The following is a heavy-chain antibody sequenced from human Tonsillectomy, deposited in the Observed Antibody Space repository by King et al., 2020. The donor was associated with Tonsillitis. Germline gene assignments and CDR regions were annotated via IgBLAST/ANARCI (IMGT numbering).Heavy chain of an antibody. D-gene: IGHD6-13*01. V-gene: IGHV4-39*01. J-gene: IGHJ6*03. Sequence: LQLQESGPGLVKPSETLSLTCTVSGGSISSSSYYWGWIRQPPGKGLEWIGSIYYSGSTYYNPSLKSRVTISVDTSKNQFSLKLSSVTAAETAVYYCARHGGYSSSWYAPGDYYYYYYMDVWGKGTTVTVSS. CDR3: ARHGGYSSSWYAPGDYYYYYYMDV. CDR1: GGSISSSSYY. CDR2: IYYSGST.